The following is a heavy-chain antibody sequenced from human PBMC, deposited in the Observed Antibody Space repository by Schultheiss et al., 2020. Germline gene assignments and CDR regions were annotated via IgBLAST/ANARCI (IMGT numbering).Heavy chain of an antibody. J-gene: IGHJ5*02. CDR1: GFTFSSYS. CDR2: ISSSSSTI. D-gene: IGHD3-10*01. V-gene: IGHV3-48*01. Sequence: GGSLRLSCAASGFTFSSYSMNWVRQAPGKGLEWVSYISSSSSTIYYADSVKGRFTISRDNAKNSLYLQMNSLRAEDTAVYYCARDPRAVRYGSGSGGWFDPWGQGTLVTVSS. CDR3: ARDPRAVRYGSGSGGWFDP.